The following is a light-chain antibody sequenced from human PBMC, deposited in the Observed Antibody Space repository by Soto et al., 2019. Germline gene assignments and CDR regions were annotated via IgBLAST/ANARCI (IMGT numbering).Light chain of an antibody. V-gene: IGKV1-5*03. CDR1: QTIITW. Sequence: DIPMTQSPSTLSASVGDRVTITCRASQTIITWLAWYQQKPGKAPNLLIYKASSLESGVPSRFSGSGSGTEFTLTISSLQPDDFATYYCQQYKDYPLTFGGGTKVEIK. CDR3: QQYKDYPLT. CDR2: KAS. J-gene: IGKJ4*01.